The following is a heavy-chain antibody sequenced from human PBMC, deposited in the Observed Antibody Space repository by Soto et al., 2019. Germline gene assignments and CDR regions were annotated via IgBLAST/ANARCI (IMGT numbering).Heavy chain of an antibody. V-gene: IGHV3-66*01. Sequence: GGSLRLSCAASGFTVSSNYMSWVRQAPGKGLEWVSVIYSGGSTYYADSVKGRFTISRDNSKNTLYLQMNSLRAEDTAVYYCASLHCSGGSCPDYWGQGTLVTVSS. D-gene: IGHD2-15*01. J-gene: IGHJ4*02. CDR1: GFTVSSNY. CDR3: ASLHCSGGSCPDY. CDR2: IYSGGST.